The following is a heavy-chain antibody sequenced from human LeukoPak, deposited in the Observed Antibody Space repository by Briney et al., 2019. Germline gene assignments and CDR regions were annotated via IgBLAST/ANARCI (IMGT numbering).Heavy chain of an antibody. D-gene: IGHD3-3*01. CDR2: ISGSGGST. Sequence: GGSLRLSCAASGFTFSSYAMSWVRQTPGKGLEWVSAISGSGGSTYYADSVKGRFTISRDNFKNTLFLQMDSLRAEDTAPYYCAKSVAIYFYYGLDVWGQGTTVTVSS. J-gene: IGHJ6*02. CDR3: AKSVAIYFYYGLDV. CDR1: GFTFSSYA. V-gene: IGHV3-23*01.